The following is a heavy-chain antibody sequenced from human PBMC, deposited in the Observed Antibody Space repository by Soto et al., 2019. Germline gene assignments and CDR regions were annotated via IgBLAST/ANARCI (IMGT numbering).Heavy chain of an antibody. CDR1: GYSFTSYW. V-gene: IGHV5-10-1*01. Sequence: PGESLKISCNGSGYSFTSYWISWVRQMPGKGLEWMGRIDPSDSYTNYSPSFQGHVTISADKSISTAYLQWSSLKASDTAMYYCARHRALSRSSDFDYWGQGTLVTVSS. J-gene: IGHJ4*02. CDR3: ARHRALSRSSDFDY. D-gene: IGHD6-6*01. CDR2: IDPSDSYT.